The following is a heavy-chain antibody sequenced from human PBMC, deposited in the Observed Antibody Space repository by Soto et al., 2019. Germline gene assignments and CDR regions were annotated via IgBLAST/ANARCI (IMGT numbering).Heavy chain of an antibody. CDR3: ARLPMVRGAYFDY. J-gene: IGHJ4*02. CDR1: GGSFSGYY. D-gene: IGHD3-10*01. V-gene: IGHV4-34*01. CDR2: INHSGST. Sequence: SETLSLTCAVYGGSFSGYYWSWIRQPPGKGLEWIGEINHSGSTNYNPSLKSRVTLSVDTSKNQFSLKLSSVTAADTAVYYCARLPMVRGAYFDYWGQGTLVTVSS.